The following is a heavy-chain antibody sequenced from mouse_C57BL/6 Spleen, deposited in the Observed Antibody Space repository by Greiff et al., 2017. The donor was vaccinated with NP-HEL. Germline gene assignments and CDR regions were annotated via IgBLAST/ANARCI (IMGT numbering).Heavy chain of an antibody. CDR3: ARWGGGAMDY. Sequence: VQLQQSGPELVKPGASVKISCKASGYSFTGYYMNWVKQSPEKSLEWIGEINPSTGGTTYNQKFKAKATLTVDKSSSTAYMQLKSLTSEDSAVYYCARWGGGAMDYWGQGTSVTVSS. CDR2: INPSTGGT. J-gene: IGHJ4*01. D-gene: IGHD1-1*02. CDR1: GYSFTGYY. V-gene: IGHV1-42*01.